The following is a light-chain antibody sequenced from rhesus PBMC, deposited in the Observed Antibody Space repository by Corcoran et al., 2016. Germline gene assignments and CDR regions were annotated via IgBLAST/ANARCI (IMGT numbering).Light chain of an antibody. V-gene: IGKV1-18*01. CDR1: QGISSW. CDR2: AAS. CDR3: QQDYTTPHS. Sequence: DIQMTQSPSSLSASVGDKVTITCRASQGISSWLAGYQQKPGKAPKLLIYAASSLQSGVPSRFSGSGSGTDYTLTISSLQPEDFATYYCQQDYTTPHSFGQGTKVEIK. J-gene: IGKJ2*01.